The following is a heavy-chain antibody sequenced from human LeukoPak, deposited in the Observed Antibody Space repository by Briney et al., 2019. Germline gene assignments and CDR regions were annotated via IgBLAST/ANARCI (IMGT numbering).Heavy chain of an antibody. CDR2: ISGSGGST. D-gene: IGHD5-24*01. J-gene: IGHJ3*01. Sequence: PGGSLRLSCAASGFTFSSYAMSWVRQAPGKGLEWVSGISGSGGSTYYADSVKGRFTISRDNSNHTLSLQMNSLRVEDTAIYYCVKDIQLSTWGLGTMVTVSS. CDR1: GFTFSSYA. CDR3: VKDIQLST. V-gene: IGHV3-23*01.